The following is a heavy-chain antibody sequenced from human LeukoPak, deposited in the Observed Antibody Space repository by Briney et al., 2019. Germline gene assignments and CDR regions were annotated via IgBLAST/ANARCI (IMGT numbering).Heavy chain of an antibody. CDR3: AKGYYYGSGSYEYFDY. D-gene: IGHD3-10*01. CDR1: GFTFDDYA. V-gene: IGHV3-9*01. J-gene: IGHJ4*02. Sequence: GGSLRLSCAASGFTFDDYAMHWVRQAPGKGLEWVSGISWNSGSIGYADSVKGRFTISRDNAKNSLYLQMNSLRAEDTALYYCAKGYYYGSGSYEYFDYWGQGTLVTVSS. CDR2: ISWNSGSI.